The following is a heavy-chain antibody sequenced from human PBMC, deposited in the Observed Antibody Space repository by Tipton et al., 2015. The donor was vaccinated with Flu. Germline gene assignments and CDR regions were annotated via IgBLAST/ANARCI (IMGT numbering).Heavy chain of an antibody. D-gene: IGHD5-12*01. CDR2: TYYTGNA. CDR1: GGAISNSAYY. CDR3: ARDLRGYSGYTGGDAFDL. Sequence: TLSLTCSVSGGAISNSAYYWAWIRQPPGKGLEWIGCTYYTGNAYYNPSLKSRVTISADPSNNQFSLKLTSMTAADTALYYCARDLRGYSGYTGGDAFDLWGPGIMVTVSS. J-gene: IGHJ3*01. V-gene: IGHV4-39*07.